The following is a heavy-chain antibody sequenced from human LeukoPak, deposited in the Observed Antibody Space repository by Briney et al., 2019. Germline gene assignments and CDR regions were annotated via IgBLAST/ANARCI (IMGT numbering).Heavy chain of an antibody. J-gene: IGHJ4*02. V-gene: IGHV1-8*03. CDR2: MEPYNGDR. Sequence: ASVKLSCKSSGYTFTTYHINWVRQATGQGLEWLGWMEPYNGDRGYAQKFQGRLSITSDTSISTAYMELSSLKSDDTAVYFCARTTSLTASGYDCWGQGTLVTVSS. D-gene: IGHD4-17*01. CDR1: GYTFTTYH. CDR3: ARTTSLTASGYDC.